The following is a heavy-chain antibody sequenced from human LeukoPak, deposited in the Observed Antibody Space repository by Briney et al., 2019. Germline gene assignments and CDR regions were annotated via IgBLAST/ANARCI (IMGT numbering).Heavy chain of an antibody. CDR1: GGTFSSYA. V-gene: IGHV1-69*05. J-gene: IGHJ6*03. CDR2: IIPIFGTA. CDR3: AGGGEAYYYYMDV. D-gene: IGHD2-21*01. Sequence: SVKVSXKASGGTFSSYAISWMRQAPGQGLEWMGRIIPIFGTANYAQKFQGRVTITTDESTSTAYMELSSLRSEDTAVYYCAGGGEAYYYYMDVWGKGTTVTVSS.